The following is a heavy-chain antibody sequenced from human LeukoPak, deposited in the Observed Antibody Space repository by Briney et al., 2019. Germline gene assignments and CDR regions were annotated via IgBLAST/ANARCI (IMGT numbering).Heavy chain of an antibody. CDR1: GGAISSYY. Sequence: PSETLSLTCTVSGGAISSYYWSWIRQPPGKGLEWIGYIYYSGSTNYNPSLKSRVTISVDTSKNQFSLKLSSVTAADTAVYYCARGVGGWYYFDYWGQGTLVTVSS. D-gene: IGHD6-19*01. CDR2: IYYSGST. J-gene: IGHJ4*02. V-gene: IGHV4-59*01. CDR3: ARGVGGWYYFDY.